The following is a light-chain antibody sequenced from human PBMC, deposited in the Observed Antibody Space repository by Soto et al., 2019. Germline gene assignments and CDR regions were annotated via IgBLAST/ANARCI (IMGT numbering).Light chain of an antibody. V-gene: IGLV2-23*01. CDR2: EGS. Sequence: QSVLTQPASVSVSPGQSITISCTGTSSDVGSYNLVSWYQQHPGKGPKLMIYEGSKRPSGVSNRFSGSKSGNTASLTISDRHAEEEDEYYCCCYAADRIYVFGLGTTVTV. J-gene: IGLJ1*01. CDR1: SSDVGSYNL. CDR3: CCYAADRIYV.